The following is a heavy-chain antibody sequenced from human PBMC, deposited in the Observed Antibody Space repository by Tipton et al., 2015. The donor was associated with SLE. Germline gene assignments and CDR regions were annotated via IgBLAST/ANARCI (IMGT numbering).Heavy chain of an antibody. CDR3: ARDGYGGSHFSY. J-gene: IGHJ4*02. D-gene: IGHD1-26*01. V-gene: IGHV4-59*01. Sequence: LRLSCTVSGGSISSYYWSWIRQPPGKGLEWIGYIYYSGSTNYNPSLKSRVTISVDTSKNQFSLKLSSVTAADTAVCYCARDGYGGSHFSYWGQGTLVTVSS. CDR2: IYYSGST. CDR1: GGSISSYY.